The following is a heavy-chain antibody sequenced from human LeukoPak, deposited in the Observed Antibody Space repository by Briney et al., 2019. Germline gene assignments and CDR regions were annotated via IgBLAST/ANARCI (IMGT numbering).Heavy chain of an antibody. CDR3: ARGVGAARYFDY. CDR1: GFTFSSYA. J-gene: IGHJ4*02. D-gene: IGHD6-6*01. V-gene: IGHV3-64*01. CDR2: ISSNGGST. Sequence: GGSLRLSCAASGFTFSSYAMHWVRQAPGKGLEYVSAISSNGGSTYYANSVKGRFTISRDNSKNTLYLQMGSLRAEDMAVYYCARGVGAARYFDYWGQGTLVTVSS.